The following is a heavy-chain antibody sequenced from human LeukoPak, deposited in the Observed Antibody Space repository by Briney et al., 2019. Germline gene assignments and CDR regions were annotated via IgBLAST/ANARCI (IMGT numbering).Heavy chain of an antibody. CDR2: IDPSDSCT. J-gene: IGHJ4*02. Sequence: GESLKISCKGSGYSFTSYWISWVRQMPGKGLEWMGRIDPSDSCTNYSPSFQGHVTISADKSISTAYLQWSSLKASDTAMYYCARHRPRGYSGYDGGDYWGQGTLVTVSS. CDR1: GYSFTSYW. V-gene: IGHV5-10-1*01. D-gene: IGHD5-12*01. CDR3: ARHRPRGYSGYDGGDY.